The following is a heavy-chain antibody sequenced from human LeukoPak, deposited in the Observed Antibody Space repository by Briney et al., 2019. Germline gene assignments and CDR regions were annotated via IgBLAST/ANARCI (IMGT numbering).Heavy chain of an antibody. CDR2: INGDGSST. CDR1: GFTFSSYW. CDR3: AAVVRSGSPFDY. J-gene: IGHJ4*02. Sequence: GGSLRLSCAASGFTFSSYWVHWVRQAPGKGLVCVSRINGDGSSTSYADSVKGRFTISRDNAKNTLYLQMTSLRVGDTAVYYCAAVVRSGSPFDYWGQGTLVTVSS. V-gene: IGHV3-74*01. D-gene: IGHD6-25*01.